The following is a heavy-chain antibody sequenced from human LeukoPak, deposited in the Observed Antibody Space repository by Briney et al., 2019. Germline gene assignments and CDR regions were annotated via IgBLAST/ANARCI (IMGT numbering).Heavy chain of an antibody. D-gene: IGHD6-13*01. CDR2: IHYSGST. Sequence: PSETLSLTCTVSGGSVSSGSYYWSWIRQPPGKGLEWIGYIHYSGSTNYNPSLKSRVTISVDTSKNQFSLKLSSVTAADTAVYYCARDLAGYSSSAYFDYWGQGTLVTVSS. J-gene: IGHJ4*02. CDR1: GGSVSSGSYY. V-gene: IGHV4-61*01. CDR3: ARDLAGYSSSAYFDY.